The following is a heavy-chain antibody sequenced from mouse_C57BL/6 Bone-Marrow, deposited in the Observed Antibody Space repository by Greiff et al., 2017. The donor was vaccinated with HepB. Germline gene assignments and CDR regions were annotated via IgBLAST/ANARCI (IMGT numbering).Heavy chain of an antibody. CDR1: GYTFTSYW. D-gene: IGHD2-3*01. Sequence: QVQLQQPGAELVKPGASVKVSCKASGYTFTSYWMHWVKQRPGQGLEWIERIHPSDSDTNYNQKFKGKATLTVDKSSSKAYRQLSSLTSEDSAVYYCAIGFYEGYAMDYWGQGTSVTVSS. CDR2: IHPSDSDT. J-gene: IGHJ4*01. CDR3: AIGFYEGYAMDY. V-gene: IGHV1-74*01.